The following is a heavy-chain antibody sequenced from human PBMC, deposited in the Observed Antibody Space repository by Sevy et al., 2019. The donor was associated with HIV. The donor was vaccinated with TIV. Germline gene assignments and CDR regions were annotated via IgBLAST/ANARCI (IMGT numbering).Heavy chain of an antibody. CDR2: INPNSGGT. J-gene: IGHJ4*02. CDR1: GYTFTGYY. V-gene: IGHV1-2*02. D-gene: IGHD6-13*01. CDR3: ARERGGAYSSSWYIDY. Sequence: ATVKVSCKASGYTFTGYYMHWVRQAPGQGLEWMGWINPNSGGTNYAQKFQGRVTMTRDTSISTAYMELSRLRSDDTAVYYCARERGGAYSSSWYIDYWGQGTLVTVSS.